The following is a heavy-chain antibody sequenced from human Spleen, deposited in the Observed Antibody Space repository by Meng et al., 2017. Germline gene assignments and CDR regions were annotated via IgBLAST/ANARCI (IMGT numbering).Heavy chain of an antibody. V-gene: IGHV4-34*04. D-gene: IGHD4-11*01. J-gene: IGHJ4*02. CDR1: GGSVSEYY. Sequence: HVQLQRGGAGLLKPSEALVLTGVVFGGSVSEYYWSWIRTPPGKGLEWIWEINHSGSTNANPSLESRATISVNTSQNNLSLKLSSVTAADSAVYYFARGPTTMAHDFDYWGQGTLVTVSS. CDR3: ARGPTTMAHDFDY. CDR2: INHSGST.